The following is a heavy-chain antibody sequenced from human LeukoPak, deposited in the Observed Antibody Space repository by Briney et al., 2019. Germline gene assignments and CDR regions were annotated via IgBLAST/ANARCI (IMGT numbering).Heavy chain of an antibody. Sequence: ASVKVSCKASGYTFTGYYMHWVRQAPGKGLEWMGGFDPEDGETIYAQKFQGRVTMTEDTSTDTAYMELSSLRSEDTAVYYCATGPSRIAAAGSDFDYWGQGTLVTVSS. CDR1: GYTFTGYY. J-gene: IGHJ4*02. V-gene: IGHV1-24*01. CDR2: FDPEDGET. D-gene: IGHD6-13*01. CDR3: ATGPSRIAAAGSDFDY.